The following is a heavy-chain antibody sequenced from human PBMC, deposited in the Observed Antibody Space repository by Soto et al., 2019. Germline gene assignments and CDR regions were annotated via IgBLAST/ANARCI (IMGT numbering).Heavy chain of an antibody. D-gene: IGHD4-17*01. CDR3: ARDWGGDYPLYYFDY. CDR1: GYTFTSYY. V-gene: IGHV1-46*04. CDR2: INPSGTST. J-gene: IGHJ4*02. Sequence: QVQLVQSGAEVKKPGASVKVSCKASGYTFTSYYMHWVRQAPEQGLEWMGLINPSGTSTSYAQKLQGRGTMTRDTSTSTVYMELSSLRSEDTAVYYCARDWGGDYPLYYFDYWGQGTLVTVSS.